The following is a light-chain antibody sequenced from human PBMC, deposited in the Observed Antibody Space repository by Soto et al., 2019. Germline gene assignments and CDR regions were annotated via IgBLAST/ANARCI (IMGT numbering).Light chain of an antibody. CDR3: QQANSFPRT. Sequence: DIQMTQSPSSVSASVGDRVTITCRASQGFSTWLAWYRRKPGRAPELLIYSASSLHSGVPSRFSGSGSGTDFTLTISSRQPEDFATYYCQQANSFPRTFGGGTEVEIK. CDR2: SAS. J-gene: IGKJ4*01. V-gene: IGKV1-12*01. CDR1: QGFSTW.